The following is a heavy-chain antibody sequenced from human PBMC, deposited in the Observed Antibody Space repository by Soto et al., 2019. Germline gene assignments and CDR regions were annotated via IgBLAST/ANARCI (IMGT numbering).Heavy chain of an antibody. CDR3: ARVWLVQVAGTHYGMDV. J-gene: IGHJ6*02. CDR2: IIPIFGTA. CDR1: GGTFSSYA. Sequence: QVQLVQSGAEVKKPGSSVKVSCKASGGTFSSYAISWVRQAPGQGRERMGGIIPIFGTANYAQKFQGRVTITADESTSPAYLELSSLGSEDTAVYYCARVWLVQVAGTHYGMDVWGQGTTVTVSS. D-gene: IGHD6-19*01. V-gene: IGHV1-69*01.